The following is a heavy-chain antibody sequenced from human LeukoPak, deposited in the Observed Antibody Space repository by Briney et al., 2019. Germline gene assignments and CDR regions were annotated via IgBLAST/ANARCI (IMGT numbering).Heavy chain of an antibody. D-gene: IGHD2-2*01. CDR2: IYHSGST. CDR1: GGSISSGGYS. J-gene: IGHJ5*02. CDR3: ARGWGVPAAPEDNLFDP. V-gene: IGHV4-30-2*01. Sequence: SQTLSLTCAVSGGSISSGGYSWSWLRQPPGKGLEWIGYIYHSGSTYYNPSLKSRVTISVDRSKNQFSLKLSSVTAADTAVYYCARGWGVPAAPEDNLFDPWGQGTLVTVSS.